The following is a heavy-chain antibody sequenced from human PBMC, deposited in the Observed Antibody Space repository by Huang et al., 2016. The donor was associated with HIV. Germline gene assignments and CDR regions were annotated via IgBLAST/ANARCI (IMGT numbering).Heavy chain of an antibody. V-gene: IGHV3-23*01. CDR2: ISGSGGST. D-gene: IGHD4-17*01. J-gene: IGHJ4*02. CDR3: ANPSVTGSPPAAPVDY. Sequence: EVQLLESGGGLVQHGGSLRLSCAASGCIFSNYAMNWVRQGPGKGLGWVSGISGSGGSTYYADSVKVRFTISRDNSRNTLYLQMNSLRAEDTALYYCANPSVTGSPPAAPVDYWGQGTLVTVSS. CDR1: GCIFSNYA.